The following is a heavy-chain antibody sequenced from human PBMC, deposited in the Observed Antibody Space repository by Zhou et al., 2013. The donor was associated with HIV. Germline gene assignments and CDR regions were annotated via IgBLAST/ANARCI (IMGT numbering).Heavy chain of an antibody. CDR3: ARDSPGSGSYYKTPQIDY. Sequence: QVQLVQSGAEVKKPGASVKVSCKASGYSFTSYGISWVRQAPGQGLEWMGWISAYNGNTNYAQNLQGRVTITTDTSTSTAYMEVRSLRSDDTAVYYCARDSPGSGSYYKTPQIDYWAEGTLVTVSS. CDR1: GYSFTSYG. D-gene: IGHD3-10*01. CDR2: ISAYNGNT. J-gene: IGHJ4*02. V-gene: IGHV1-18*01.